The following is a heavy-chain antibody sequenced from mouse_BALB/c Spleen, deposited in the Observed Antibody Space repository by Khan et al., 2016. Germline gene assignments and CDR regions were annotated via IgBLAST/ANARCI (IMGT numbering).Heavy chain of an antibody. V-gene: IGHV3-8*02. CDR3: ARYRGDWYFDV. Sequence: EVQLQESGPSLVKPSQTLSLTCSVTGDSITSGYWNWIRKFPGNKLDYMGYISYSGRAYYNPSLKSRISITRYTSKNQYYLQLKSVTTEDTATYYCARYRGDWYFDVWGAGTTGTGSS. CDR1: GDSITSGY. CDR2: ISYSGRA. J-gene: IGHJ1*01.